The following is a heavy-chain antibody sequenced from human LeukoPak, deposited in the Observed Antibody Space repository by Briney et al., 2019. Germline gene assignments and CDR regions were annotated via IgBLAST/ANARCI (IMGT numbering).Heavy chain of an antibody. CDR1: GFTFSSYA. J-gene: IGHJ4*02. D-gene: IGHD4-23*01. Sequence: PGGSLRLSCAASGFTFSSYAMHWVRQAPGKGLEWVAVISYDGSNKYYADSVKGRFTISRDNSKNTLYLQMNSLRAEDTAVYYCAREARGGNFDYRGKGTLVTVSS. CDR3: AREARGGNFDY. CDR2: ISYDGSNK. V-gene: IGHV3-30-3*01.